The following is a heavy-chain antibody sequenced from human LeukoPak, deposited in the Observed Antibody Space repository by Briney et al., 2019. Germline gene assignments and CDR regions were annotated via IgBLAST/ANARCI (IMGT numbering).Heavy chain of an antibody. D-gene: IGHD3-22*01. CDR1: GFTFSNYW. Sequence: GRSLRLSCAASGFTFSNYWMHWVRQAPGKGLEWVSAISGSGGSTYYADSVKGRFTISRDNSKNTLYLQMNSLRAEDTAVYYCATIMGRYYYDSSGYPLFQHWGQGTLVTVSS. CDR2: ISGSGGST. V-gene: IGHV3-23*01. CDR3: ATIMGRYYYDSSGYPLFQH. J-gene: IGHJ1*01.